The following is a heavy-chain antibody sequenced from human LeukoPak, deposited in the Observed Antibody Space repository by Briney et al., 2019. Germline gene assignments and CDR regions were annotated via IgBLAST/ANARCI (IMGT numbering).Heavy chain of an antibody. V-gene: IGHV4-59*08. J-gene: IGHJ6*03. Sequence: PSETLSLTCSVSGDSISGYYWAWIRQPPGKGLECLGFINDSGNANYNPSLNGRVSFSVATSKSQFSLRLSSVTAADTAVYSCARRNNGNYFGWYYYFFDVWGKGTTVTVSS. CDR3: ARRNNGNYFGWYYYFFDV. D-gene: IGHD1-26*01. CDR1: GDSISGYY. CDR2: INDSGNA.